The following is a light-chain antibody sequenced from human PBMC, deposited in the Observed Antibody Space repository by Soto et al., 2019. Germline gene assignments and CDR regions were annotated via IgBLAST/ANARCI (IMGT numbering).Light chain of an antibody. J-gene: IGLJ3*02. CDR1: MRDVGAYNL. CDR2: EVR. CDR3: SAYTARSTLA. V-gene: IGLV2-14*01. Sequence: QSALTQPASVSGSAGQSITISCSGTMRDVGAYNLVSWYQQHPGTAPKLIIYEVRNRPSGIPSRFSGSRSGNTASLTISGLQSEDEGDYYCSAYTARSTLAFGGGTKVTVL.